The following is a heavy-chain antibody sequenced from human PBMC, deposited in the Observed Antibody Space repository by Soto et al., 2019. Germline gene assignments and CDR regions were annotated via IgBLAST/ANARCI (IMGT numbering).Heavy chain of an antibody. CDR2: IYPGDSDT. CDR3: ARNRFVYHDAFDI. D-gene: IGHD3-3*01. V-gene: IGHV5-51*01. CDR1: GYNFATYW. J-gene: IGHJ3*02. Sequence: PGESLKISCQGSGYNFATYWIAWVRQMPGKGLEWMGIIYPGDSDTRYSPSFQGQVTISADKSTSTAYLQWSSLKVSDTAMYYCARNRFVYHDAFDIWGLGTMVTVSS.